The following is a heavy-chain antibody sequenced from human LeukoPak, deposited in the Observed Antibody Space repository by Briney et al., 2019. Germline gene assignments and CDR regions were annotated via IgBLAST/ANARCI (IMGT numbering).Heavy chain of an antibody. CDR3: ARERASGYSSGWHFDY. CDR1: GGSISGHY. CDR2: IYYSGST. Sequence: SETLSLTCTVSGGSISGHYWSWIRQPPRKGLEWIGYIYYSGSTHYNPSLQSRVTISLDTSKNQLSLRVISVTTADTAIYFCARERASGYSSGWHFDYWGQGTLATVSS. V-gene: IGHV4-59*11. J-gene: IGHJ4*02. D-gene: IGHD6-25*01.